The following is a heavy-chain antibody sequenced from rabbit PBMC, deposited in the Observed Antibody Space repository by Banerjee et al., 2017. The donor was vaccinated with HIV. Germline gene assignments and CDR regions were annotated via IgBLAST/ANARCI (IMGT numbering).Heavy chain of an antibody. Sequence: QSLEESGGGLVKPGGTLTLTCKASGIDFSSQYYMCWVRQAPGKGLEWIACIWTGSESNAWYARWARGRFTISKTSSTTVTLQMTSLTAADTATYFCARDRYPDSTYYPYYFNLWGPGTLVTVS. D-gene: IGHD8-1*01. CDR1: GIDFSSQYY. V-gene: IGHV1S40*01. CDR2: IWTGSESNA. J-gene: IGHJ4*01. CDR3: ARDRYPDSTYYPYYFNL.